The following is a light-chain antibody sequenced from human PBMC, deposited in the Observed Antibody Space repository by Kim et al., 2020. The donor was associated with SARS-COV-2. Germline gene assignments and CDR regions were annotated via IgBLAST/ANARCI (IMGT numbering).Light chain of an antibody. CDR2: RAS. CDR3: RQYNAWPRT. CDR1: QNVTSS. V-gene: IGKV3-15*01. Sequence: SAGERVTLSWRSSQNVTSSVPCYRQIPAHSPQLLVHRASFSASGVPASFSGSGSGTEFALNITSVHSEHSAVYYCRQYNAWPRTFCLGTQV. J-gene: IGKJ1*01.